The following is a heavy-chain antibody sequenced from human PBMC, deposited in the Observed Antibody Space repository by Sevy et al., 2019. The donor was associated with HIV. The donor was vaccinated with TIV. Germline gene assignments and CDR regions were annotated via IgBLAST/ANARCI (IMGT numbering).Heavy chain of an antibody. J-gene: IGHJ4*01. CDR2: INSNGGST. CDR1: RFTFSSYA. CDR3: AGEYYYDSSGYRLPWDY. V-gene: IGHV3-64D*06. D-gene: IGHD3-22*01. Sequence: GGSLRLSCSASRFTFSSYAMHWVRQAPGKGLEYVSAINSNGGSTYYADSVKGRFTISRDNSKNTLYLQMSSLRAEDTAVYYCAGEYYYDSSGYRLPWDYWGHGTLVTVSS.